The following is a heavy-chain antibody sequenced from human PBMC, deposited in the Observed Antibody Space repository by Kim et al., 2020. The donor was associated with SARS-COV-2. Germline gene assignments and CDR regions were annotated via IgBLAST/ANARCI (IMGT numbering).Heavy chain of an antibody. CDR2: IYYSGST. CDR1: GGSVSSGSYY. J-gene: IGHJ4*02. D-gene: IGHD3-16*01. V-gene: IGHV4-61*01. Sequence: SETLSLTCTVSGGSVSSGSYYWSWIRQPPGKGLEWIGYIYYSGSTNYNPSLKSRVTISVDTSKNQFSLKLSSVTAADTAVYYCARGENYDYVWGRRGVPFDYWGQGTLVTVSS. CDR3: ARGENYDYVWGRRGVPFDY.